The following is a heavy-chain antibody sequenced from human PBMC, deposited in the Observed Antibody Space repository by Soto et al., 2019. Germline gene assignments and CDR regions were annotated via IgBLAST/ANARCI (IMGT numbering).Heavy chain of an antibody. J-gene: IGHJ3*02. V-gene: IGHV4-59*01. CDR3: ARALILTGYYIHDAFDI. D-gene: IGHD3-9*01. CDR1: GGSISSYY. CDR2: IYYSGST. Sequence: LSLTCTVSGGSISSYYWSWIRQPPGKGLEWIGYIYYSGSTNYNPSLKSRVTISVDTSKNQFSLKLSSVTAADTAVYYCARALILTGYYIHDAFDIWGPGTMVTLSS.